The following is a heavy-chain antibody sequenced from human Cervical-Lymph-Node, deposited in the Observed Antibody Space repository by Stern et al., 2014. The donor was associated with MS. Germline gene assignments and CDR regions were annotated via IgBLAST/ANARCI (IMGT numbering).Heavy chain of an antibody. CDR2: IIPIFGTA. D-gene: IGHD1-26*01. J-gene: IGHJ6*02. CDR3: ARGETPIPSYGMDV. Sequence: VQLVESGAEVKQPGSSVKVSCKASGGSFNGYAISWVRQAPGQGLEWLGGIIPIFGTANYAQKFQGRVAITADRSTSTAYMELTSLRSEDTAVYYCARGETPIPSYGMDVWGQGTTVTVSS. V-gene: IGHV1-69*06. CDR1: GGSFNGYA.